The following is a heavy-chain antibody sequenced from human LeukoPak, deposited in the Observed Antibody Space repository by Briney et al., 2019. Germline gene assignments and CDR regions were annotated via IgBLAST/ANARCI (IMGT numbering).Heavy chain of an antibody. CDR3: VRGSAAAKNAFDV. D-gene: IGHD6-13*01. CDR2: ISGSGGST. Sequence: GGSLRLSCAASGFTFSSYGMSWVRQAPGKGLEWVSAISGSGGSTYYADSVKGRFTISRDNSKNTLYLQMNSLRAEDTAVYYCVRGSAAAKNAFDVWGQGTMVSVSS. V-gene: IGHV3-23*01. J-gene: IGHJ3*01. CDR1: GFTFSSYG.